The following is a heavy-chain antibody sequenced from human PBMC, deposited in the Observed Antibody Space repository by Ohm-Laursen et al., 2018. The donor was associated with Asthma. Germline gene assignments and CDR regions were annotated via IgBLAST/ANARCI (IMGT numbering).Heavy chain of an antibody. CDR2: ISSSSSTI. CDR3: ARDSVPAASLNWFDP. V-gene: IGHV3-11*04. J-gene: IGHJ5*02. Sequence: SLRLSCTASGFTFSDYYMSWIRQAPGKGLEWVSYISSSSSTIYYADSVKGRFTISRDNAKNSLYLQMNSLRAEDTAVYYCARDSVPAASLNWFDPWGQGTLVTVSS. CDR1: GFTFSDYY. D-gene: IGHD2-2*01.